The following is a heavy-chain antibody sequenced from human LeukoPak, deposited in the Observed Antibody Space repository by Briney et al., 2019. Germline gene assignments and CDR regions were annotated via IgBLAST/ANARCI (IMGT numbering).Heavy chain of an antibody. D-gene: IGHD6-13*01. Sequence: PSETLSLTCAVSGYSISSGYYWGWIRQPPGKGLEWIGYIYYSGSTNYNPSLKSRVTISVDTSRNQFSLKLSSVTAADTAVYYCAREGRASSYDYWGQGTLVTVSS. J-gene: IGHJ4*02. CDR2: IYYSGST. CDR3: AREGRASSYDY. CDR1: GYSISSGYY. V-gene: IGHV4-61*01.